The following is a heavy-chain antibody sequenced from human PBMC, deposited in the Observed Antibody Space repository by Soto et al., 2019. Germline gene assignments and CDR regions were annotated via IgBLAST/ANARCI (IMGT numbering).Heavy chain of an antibody. V-gene: IGHV4-30-4*01. CDR1: GGATSSGDYY. J-gene: IGHJ6*02. D-gene: IGHD2-2*01. CDR2: IHNSGTT. Sequence: LSLTCTVSGGATSSGDYYWSWIRQSPGKGLEWMGYIHNSGTTYYNPSLKSRVSISVDTSKNQFSLKLSSVTAADTAVYYCAREHIVVVPAAMEGGFYYYGMDVWGHGTTVTRSS. CDR3: AREHIVVVPAAMEGGFYYYGMDV.